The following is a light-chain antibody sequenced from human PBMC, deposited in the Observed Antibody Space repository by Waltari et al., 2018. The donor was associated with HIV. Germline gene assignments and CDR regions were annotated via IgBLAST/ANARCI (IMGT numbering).Light chain of an antibody. V-gene: IGLV1-44*01. CDR3: AAWDDSLNGVV. J-gene: IGLJ2*01. CDR2: SNN. Sequence: QSVLTQPPSASGTPGQRVTISCSGSNSNIGSNTVTWYQQLPETAPKLLIYSNNQRPSGVPDRFSGSKSGTSASLAISGLQSEDEADYYCAAWDDSLNGVVFGGGTKLTVL. CDR1: NSNIGSNT.